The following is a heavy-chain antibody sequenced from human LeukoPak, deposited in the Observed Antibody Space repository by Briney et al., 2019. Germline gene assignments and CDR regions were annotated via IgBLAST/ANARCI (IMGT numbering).Heavy chain of an antibody. CDR1: GYTFASYG. Sequence: ASMKVSCKASGYTFASYGISWVRQAPGQGLEWMGWVSTNDGNTVYAQRLQGRVTMTTDTSTSVAYMELRSLTSDDTAVYYCTRAPPGMTMMTDYWGQGTLVTVSS. CDR2: VSTNDGNT. V-gene: IGHV1-18*01. CDR3: TRAPPGMTMMTDY. J-gene: IGHJ4*02. D-gene: IGHD3-22*01.